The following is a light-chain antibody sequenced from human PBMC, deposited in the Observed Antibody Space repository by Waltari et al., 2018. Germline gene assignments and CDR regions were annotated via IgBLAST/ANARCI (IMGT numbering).Light chain of an antibody. J-gene: IGKJ1*01. V-gene: IGKV1-5*03. CDR3: QQYGSYWT. Sequence: DIQMTQSPSTLSASVGDRVTITCRASQSISSWLAWYQQKPGKPPNLLIYKASTLQSGVPSRFSGSGSGTEFTLTISSLQPDDFATYFCQQYGSYWTFGQGTKVEIK. CDR1: QSISSW. CDR2: KAS.